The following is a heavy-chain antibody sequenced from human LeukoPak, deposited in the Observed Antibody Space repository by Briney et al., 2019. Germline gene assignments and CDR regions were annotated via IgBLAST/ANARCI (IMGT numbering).Heavy chain of an antibody. CDR2: IIPILGIA. Sequence: SVKVSCKASGGTFSSYAISWVRQAPGQGLEWMGRIIPILGIANYAQKFQGRVTITADKSTSTAYMELSSLRSEDTAVYYCARENRQGIVGSKSGNWGQGTLVTVSS. D-gene: IGHD1-26*01. CDR1: GGTFSSYA. J-gene: IGHJ4*02. V-gene: IGHV1-69*04. CDR3: ARENRQGIVGSKSGN.